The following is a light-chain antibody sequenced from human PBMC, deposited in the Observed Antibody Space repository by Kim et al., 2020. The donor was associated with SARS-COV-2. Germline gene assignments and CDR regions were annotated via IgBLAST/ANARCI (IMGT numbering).Light chain of an antibody. CDR2: AVS. V-gene: IGKV1-6*01. CDR1: QDFRID. Sequence: ASVVDRVTIICLASQDFRIDLRLYQQKPGKAPKLLISAVSSLQSGVPSMFCGSGSGTEFTLTISILQPEDFATYYCLQDYYYPLTFGQGTKVDIK. CDR3: LQDYYYPLT. J-gene: IGKJ1*01.